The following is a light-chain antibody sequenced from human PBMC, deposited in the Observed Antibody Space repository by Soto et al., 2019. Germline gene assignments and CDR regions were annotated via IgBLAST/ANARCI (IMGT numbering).Light chain of an antibody. J-gene: IGKJ1*01. V-gene: IGKV1-39*01. Sequence: DIQVTQSPSSLSASVGNRVTITCRASQSISSYLNWYQQKPGKAPKLLIYAASSLQSGVPSRFSGSRSGTDFILPLSRLPREDFVPYYCPQSSSTPWTFAQGTKVDIK. CDR1: QSISSY. CDR3: PQSSSTPWT. CDR2: AAS.